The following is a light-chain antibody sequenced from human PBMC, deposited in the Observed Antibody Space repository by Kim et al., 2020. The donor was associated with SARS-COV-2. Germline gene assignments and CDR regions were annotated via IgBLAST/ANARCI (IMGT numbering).Light chain of an antibody. V-gene: IGKV1-9*01. CDR1: QGISSY. Sequence: PSFLSASVGDRVTITCRASQGISSYLAWYQQKPGKAPKLLIYAASTLQSGVPSRFSGSGSGTEFTLTISSLQPEDFATYYCQQLNSFGPGTKVDIK. CDR2: AAS. CDR3: QQLNS. J-gene: IGKJ3*01.